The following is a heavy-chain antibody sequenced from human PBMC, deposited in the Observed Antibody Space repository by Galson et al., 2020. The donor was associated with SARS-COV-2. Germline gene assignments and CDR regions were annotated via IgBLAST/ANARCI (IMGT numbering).Heavy chain of an antibody. Sequence: ASVKVSCTASGYTFNSYGISWVRQAPGQGLEWIGWISGSNGNTNYVQKLQGRVTMTTDTSTSTAFMELGSLRSDDTAVYYCARSGRGTYRYFDLWGRGTLVTVSS. CDR2: ISGSNGNT. J-gene: IGHJ2*01. V-gene: IGHV1-18*01. D-gene: IGHD3-16*01. CDR3: ARSGRGTYRYFDL. CDR1: GYTFNSYG.